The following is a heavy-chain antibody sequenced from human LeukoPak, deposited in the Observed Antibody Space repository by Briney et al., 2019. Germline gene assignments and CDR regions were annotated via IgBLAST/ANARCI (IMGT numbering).Heavy chain of an antibody. CDR2: INPNSGGT. J-gene: IGHJ4*02. CDR3: ARDPILRKNWNYPFDY. V-gene: IGHV1-2*02. D-gene: IGHD1-7*01. Sequence: GASVKVSCKASGYTFTGYYMHWVRQAPGQGLEWMGWINPNSGGTNYAQKFQGRVTMTRDTSISTAYMELSRLRSDDTAVYYCARDPILRKNWNYPFDYWAREPWSPSPQ. CDR1: GYTFTGYY.